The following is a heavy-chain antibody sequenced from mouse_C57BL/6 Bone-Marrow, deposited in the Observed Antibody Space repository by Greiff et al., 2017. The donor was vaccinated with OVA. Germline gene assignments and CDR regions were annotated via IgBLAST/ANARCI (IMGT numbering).Heavy chain of an antibody. CDR1: GYTFTSYW. J-gene: IGHJ2*01. V-gene: IGHV1-64*01. Sequence: VQLQQPGAELVKPGASVKLSCKASGYTFTSYWMHWVKQRPGQGLEWIGMIHPNSGSTNYNEKFKSKATLTVDKSSSPAYMQRSSLTSEDSAVYYCARAGGGNSWDYWGQGTTLTVSS. CDR3: ARAGGGNSWDY. CDR2: IHPNSGST. D-gene: IGHD2-1*01.